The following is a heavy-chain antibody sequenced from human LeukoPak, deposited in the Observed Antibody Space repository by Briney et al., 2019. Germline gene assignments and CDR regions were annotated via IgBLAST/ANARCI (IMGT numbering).Heavy chain of an antibody. V-gene: IGHV3-21*01. D-gene: IGHD6-13*01. CDR2: ISSSSTYI. Sequence: GGSLRLSCAASGFTFSSYSMNWVRQAPGKGLEWVSSISSSSTYIYYADSVKGRFTVSRDNAKNSLYLQMNSLRAEDTAVYFCASQYTSSRIFDDWGQGALVTVSS. CDR3: ASQYTSSRIFDD. J-gene: IGHJ4*02. CDR1: GFTFSSYS.